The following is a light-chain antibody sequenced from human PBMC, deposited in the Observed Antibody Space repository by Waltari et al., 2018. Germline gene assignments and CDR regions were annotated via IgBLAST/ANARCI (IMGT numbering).Light chain of an antibody. CDR1: QTVLNSSHKKNY. CDR2: WAG. V-gene: IGKV4-1*01. J-gene: IGKJ1*01. CDR3: HQYYLTPWT. Sequence: DIVMTQSPDSLAVSLGERATIKCKSSQTVLNSSHKKNYLGWYPQKAGQHPKLLIYWAGTLESGVPDRFSGGGSGTDCTLTISVLQAEDVAVYYCHQYYLTPWTFGQGTKVEIK.